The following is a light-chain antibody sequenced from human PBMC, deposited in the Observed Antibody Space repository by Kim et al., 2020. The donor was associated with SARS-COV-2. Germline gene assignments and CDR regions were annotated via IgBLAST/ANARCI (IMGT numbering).Light chain of an antibody. CDR3: QQYDSLLIT. CDR2: DAS. Sequence: ASVGDRVTITCQASQDISDYLNWYQQKPGKAPKLLIYDASNLETGVPLRFSGSGSGTHFTFTISSLQPEDVATYYCQQYDSLLITFGQGTRLEIK. CDR1: QDISDY. V-gene: IGKV1-33*01. J-gene: IGKJ5*01.